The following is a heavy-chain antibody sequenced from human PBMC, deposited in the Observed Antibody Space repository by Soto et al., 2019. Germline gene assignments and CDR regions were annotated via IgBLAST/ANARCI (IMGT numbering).Heavy chain of an antibody. CDR3: ARAADYGDYLFDY. CDR2: IIPIIDKP. D-gene: IGHD4-17*01. V-gene: IGHV1-69*13. CDR1: GGTFRYA. Sequence: SVKVSCKASGGTFRYAISWVRQAPGEGLEWMGEIIPIIDKPNYAQKFQGRVTITADASTSTAYMELSSLRSEDTAMYYCARAADYGDYLFDYCGQGPLVPVS. J-gene: IGHJ4*02.